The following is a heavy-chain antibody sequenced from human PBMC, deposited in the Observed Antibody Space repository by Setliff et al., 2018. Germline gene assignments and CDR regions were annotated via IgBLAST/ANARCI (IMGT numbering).Heavy chain of an antibody. CDR3: ARARSGDYSDSTGYLDY. V-gene: IGHV4-4*08. Sequence: PSETLSLTCPVSRDSISSNHWSWLRQPPGKGLEWIGYIYTSGSTNYNPSLKSRVTISVDTSKNQFSLKLSSVSAADTAVYYCARARSGDYSDSTGYLDYWGQGTLVTVSS. J-gene: IGHJ4*02. CDR2: IYTSGST. CDR1: RDSISSNH. D-gene: IGHD3-22*01.